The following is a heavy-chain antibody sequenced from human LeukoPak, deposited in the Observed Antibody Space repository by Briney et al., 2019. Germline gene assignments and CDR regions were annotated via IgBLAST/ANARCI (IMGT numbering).Heavy chain of an antibody. J-gene: IGHJ4*02. D-gene: IGHD2-15*01. CDR3: AKVGAGTCCHFEY. Sequence: ASVKVSCKASGYTFTSYAMHWVRQAPGQRLEWMGWINPNSGDTHYARKFQGRVTLTRDTSISTAYMELSRLTSDDTAVYYCAKVGAGTCCHFEYWGQGTLVTVSS. CDR2: INPNSGDT. CDR1: GYTFTSYA. V-gene: IGHV1-2*02.